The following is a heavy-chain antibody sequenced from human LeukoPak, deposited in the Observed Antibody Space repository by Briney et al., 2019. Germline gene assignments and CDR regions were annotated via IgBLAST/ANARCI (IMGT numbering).Heavy chain of an antibody. CDR1: GYTFTSYD. V-gene: IGHV1-8*01. J-gene: IGHJ1*01. Sequence: ASVKVSCKASGYTFTSYDINWVRQATGQGLEWMGWMNPNSGNTGYAQNFQGRVTMTEDTSSDTAYMELSSLTSEDTAVYYCATPPVWFGEFMSGNSILGYFQDWGQGTLVTVSS. D-gene: IGHD3-10*01. CDR3: ATPPVWFGEFMSGNSILGYFQD. CDR2: MNPNSGNT.